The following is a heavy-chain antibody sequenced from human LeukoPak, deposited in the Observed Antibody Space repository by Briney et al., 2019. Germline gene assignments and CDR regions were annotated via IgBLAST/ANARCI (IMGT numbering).Heavy chain of an antibody. CDR1: GGSISSYY. CDR2: IYYSGST. J-gene: IGHJ3*02. D-gene: IGHD1-26*01. CDR3: ARDRGATRAFDI. V-gene: IGHV4-59*01. Sequence: PSETLSLTFTVSGGSISSYYWSWIRQPPGKGLEWIGYIYYSGSTNYNPSLKSRVTISVDTSKNQFSLKLSSVTAADTAVYYCARDRGATRAFDIWGQGTMVTVSS.